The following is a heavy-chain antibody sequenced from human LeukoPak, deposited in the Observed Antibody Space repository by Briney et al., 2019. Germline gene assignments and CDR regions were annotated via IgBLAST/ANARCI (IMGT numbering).Heavy chain of an antibody. D-gene: IGHD1-26*01. CDR2: IWYDGSNK. Sequence: PGGSLRLSCAASGFTFSSYGMHWVRQAPGKGLEWVAVIWYDGSNKYYADSGKGRFTISRDNSKNTLYLQMNSLRAEDTAVYYCAKPGGVLVGAMDYWGQGTLVTVSS. CDR1: GFTFSSYG. V-gene: IGHV3-33*06. CDR3: AKPGGVLVGAMDY. J-gene: IGHJ4*02.